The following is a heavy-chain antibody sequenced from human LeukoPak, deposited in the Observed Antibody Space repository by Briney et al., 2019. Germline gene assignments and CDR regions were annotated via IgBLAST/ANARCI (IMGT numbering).Heavy chain of an antibody. CDR2: ISSSSSYI. CDR1: GFTFSSYS. Sequence: GVSLRLSCAASGFTFSSYSMNWVRQAPGKGLEWVSSISSSSSYIYYADSVKGRFTISRDNAKNSLYLQMNSLRAEDTAVYYCASQSLGYCSGGSCYSQIDYFDYWGQGTLVTVSS. J-gene: IGHJ4*02. CDR3: ASQSLGYCSGGSCYSQIDYFDY. D-gene: IGHD2-15*01. V-gene: IGHV3-21*01.